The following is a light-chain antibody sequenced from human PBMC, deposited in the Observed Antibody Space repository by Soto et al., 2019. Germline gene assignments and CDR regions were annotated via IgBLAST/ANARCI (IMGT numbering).Light chain of an antibody. Sequence: NFMLTQPHSVSESPGKTVTISCTRSSGSIASNYVQWYQQRPGSAPTTVIYEDNQRPSGVPDRFSGSIDSSSNSASLTISGLKTEDEADYYCQSYEVVFGGGTQLTVL. CDR1: SGSIASNY. CDR2: EDN. V-gene: IGLV6-57*04. J-gene: IGLJ2*01. CDR3: QSYEVV.